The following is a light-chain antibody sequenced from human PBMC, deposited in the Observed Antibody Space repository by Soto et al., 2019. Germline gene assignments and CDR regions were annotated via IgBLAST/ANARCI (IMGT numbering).Light chain of an antibody. CDR1: QSVSSSY. CDR2: GAS. CDR3: QQGKT. V-gene: IGKV3-20*01. Sequence: MLTQSPGTLSLSPGERATLSCRASQSVSSSYLAWYQQKPGQAPRLLIYGASSRATGIPDRFSGSGSGTDFTLTISSLEPEDFAVYYCQQGKTFGGGTKVDIK. J-gene: IGKJ4*01.